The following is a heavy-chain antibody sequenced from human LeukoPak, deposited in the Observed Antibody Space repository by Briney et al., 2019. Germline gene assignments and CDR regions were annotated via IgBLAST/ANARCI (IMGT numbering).Heavy chain of an antibody. CDR1: GFTFSSYS. J-gene: IGHJ4*02. V-gene: IGHV3-21*01. CDR2: ISSSSSYI. D-gene: IGHD2-2*01. CDR3: ARPHCSSTSCYGRNVDY. Sequence: GGSLRLSCAASGFTFSSYSMNWVRQAPGKELEWVSSISSSSSYIYYAVSVKGRFTISRDNAKNSLYLQMNSLRAEDTAVYYCARPHCSSTSCYGRNVDYWGQGTLVTVSS.